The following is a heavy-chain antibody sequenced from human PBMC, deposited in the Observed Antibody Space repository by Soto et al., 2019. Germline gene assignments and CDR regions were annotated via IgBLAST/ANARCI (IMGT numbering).Heavy chain of an antibody. V-gene: IGHV1-2*02. D-gene: IGHD6-6*01. Sequence: ASVKVSCKASGYTFTGYYMHWARQAPGQGLEWMGWINPNSGGTNYAQKFQGRVTMTRDTSISTAYKELSRLRSDDTAVYYCARDSRKYSSSSEGPLYYYYYGMDVWGQGTTVTVSS. CDR1: GYTFTGYY. J-gene: IGHJ6*02. CDR2: INPNSGGT. CDR3: ARDSRKYSSSSEGPLYYYYYGMDV.